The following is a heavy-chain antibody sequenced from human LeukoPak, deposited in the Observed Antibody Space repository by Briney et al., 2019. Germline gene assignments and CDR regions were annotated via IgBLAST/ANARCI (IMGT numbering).Heavy chain of an antibody. CDR2: IETDGDQK. CDR1: GFTFSDYW. CDR3: ARGIPSGFYTPDY. V-gene: IGHV3-7*01. Sequence: GGSLRLSCVASGFTFSDYWMSWVRQAPGRGLEWVANIETDGDQKNYVDSVKGRFAISRDNARNSLYLQMNSLRDEDTAVYYCARGIPSGFYTPDYWGRGTLVTVSS. J-gene: IGHJ4*02. D-gene: IGHD5-12*01.